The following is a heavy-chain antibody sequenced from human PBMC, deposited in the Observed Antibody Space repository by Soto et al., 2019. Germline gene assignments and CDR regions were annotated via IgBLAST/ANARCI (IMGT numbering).Heavy chain of an antibody. CDR1: GYTFTGYY. D-gene: IGHD3-10*01. Sequence: ASVKVSCKAYGYTFTGYYMHWVRQAPGQGLEWMGWINPNSCGTNYAQKFQGRVTMTRDPSISTVYMELSRLRSDDTAVYYGANGLGGSGRNGRYYYYVGIDVWGQGTTVTVSS. V-gene: IGHV1-2*02. CDR3: ANGLGGSGRNGRYYYYVGIDV. J-gene: IGHJ6*02. CDR2: INPNSCGT.